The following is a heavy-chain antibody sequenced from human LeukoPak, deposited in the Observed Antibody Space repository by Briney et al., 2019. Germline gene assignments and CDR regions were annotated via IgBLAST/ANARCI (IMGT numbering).Heavy chain of an antibody. CDR3: AKDGYGSGSYDPLGY. CDR2: ISYDGSNK. J-gene: IGHJ4*02. D-gene: IGHD3-10*01. V-gene: IGHV3-30*18. Sequence: PGRSLRLSCAASGFTFSSYGMHWVRQAPGKGLEWVAVISYDGSNKYYADPVKGRFTISRDNPKNTLYLQMNSLRAEDTAVYYCAKDGYGSGSYDPLGYWGQGTLVTVSS. CDR1: GFTFSSYG.